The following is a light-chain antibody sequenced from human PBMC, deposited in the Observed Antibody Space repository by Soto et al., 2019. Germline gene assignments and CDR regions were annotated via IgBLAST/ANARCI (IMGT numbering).Light chain of an antibody. CDR1: QSVSSY. Sequence: IELAPERADVCFSARYSPTLYGRASQSVSSYLAWYQQKPGQAPRLLIYDASNRATGIPARFSGSGSGTDFTLTISSLEPEDFAVYYCQQRSNWPPITFGQGTRLEIK. V-gene: IGKV3-11*01. CDR3: QQRSNWPPIT. CDR2: DAS. J-gene: IGKJ5*01.